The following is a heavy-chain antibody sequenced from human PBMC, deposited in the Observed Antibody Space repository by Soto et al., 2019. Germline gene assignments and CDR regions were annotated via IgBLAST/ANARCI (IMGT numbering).Heavy chain of an antibody. CDR1: GFTFSFSA. D-gene: IGHD6-6*01. V-gene: IGHV3-30*04. J-gene: IGHJ2*01. CDR3: GRDRGYSSSSLRYFDL. CDR2: ISYDESNR. Sequence: QVQLVESGGGVVQPGRSLRLSCAASGFTFSFSAMHWVRQAPGKGLEWVTFISYDESNRFYADSVRGRFTISRDNSKNMLYLQMNSLRAEDTAVYSCGRDRGYSSSSLRYFDLWGRGSLVTVSS.